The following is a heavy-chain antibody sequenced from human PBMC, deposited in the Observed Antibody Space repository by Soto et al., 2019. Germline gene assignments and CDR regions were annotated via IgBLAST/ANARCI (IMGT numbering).Heavy chain of an antibody. CDR1: GYTFTYYY. CDR3: ATWGILHGFDR. J-gene: IGHJ4*02. D-gene: IGHD2-15*01. CDR2: INCNSGGT. Sequence: XSVKVSFKASGYTFTYYYMHWVRQAPGQGLEWMGWINCNSGGTNYAQKFQGRVTMTRDTSISTAYMDLSRLRYDDTAVYYCATWGILHGFDRWGQGSLVTVSS. V-gene: IGHV1-2*02.